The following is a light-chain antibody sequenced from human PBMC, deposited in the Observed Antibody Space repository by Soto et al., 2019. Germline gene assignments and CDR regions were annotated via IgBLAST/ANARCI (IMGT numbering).Light chain of an antibody. CDR1: QSVSRAY. CDR2: GAS. Sequence: EIVLTQSPGTLSLSPGERATLSCRASQSVSRAYLAWYQQKPGQAPRLLIVGASSRATGIPDRFSGGGSGTDFTLTISRLEPEDFAVYYCQQYGSSPPYTFGQGTKVDIK. CDR3: QQYGSSPPYT. V-gene: IGKV3-20*01. J-gene: IGKJ2*01.